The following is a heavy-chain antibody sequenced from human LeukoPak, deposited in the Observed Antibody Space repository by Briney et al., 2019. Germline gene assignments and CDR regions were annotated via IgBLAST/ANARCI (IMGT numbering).Heavy chain of an antibody. CDR2: IYYSGIT. D-gene: IGHD2-2*01. J-gene: IGHJ4*02. Sequence: SETLSLTCTVSGGSISSSSYYWGWIRQPPGKGLEWIGSIYYSGITYYNPSLKSRVTISVDTSKNQFSLKLSSVTAADTAVYYCARKSGYCSSTSCYQVDYWGQGTRVTVSS. CDR3: ARKSGYCSSTSCYQVDY. V-gene: IGHV4-39*01. CDR1: GGSISSSSYY.